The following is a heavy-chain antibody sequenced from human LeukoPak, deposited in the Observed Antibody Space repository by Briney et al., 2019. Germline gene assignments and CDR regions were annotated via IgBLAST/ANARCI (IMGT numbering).Heavy chain of an antibody. CDR1: GYTFTDYY. CDR2: TNLNSGDT. J-gene: IGHJ6*02. Sequence: ASVKVSCKASGYTFTDYYMYWVRQAPGQGLEWMGWTNLNSGDTHYAQKFQGRVTMTRDTSIATAYMELRSLRSDDTAVYYCARGPYCGGDCLRDYYGMDVWGQGTTVTVSS. D-gene: IGHD2-21*02. CDR3: ARGPYCGGDCLRDYYGMDV. V-gene: IGHV1-2*02.